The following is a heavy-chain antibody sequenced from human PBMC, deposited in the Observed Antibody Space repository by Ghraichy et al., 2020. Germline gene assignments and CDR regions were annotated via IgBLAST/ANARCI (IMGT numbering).Heavy chain of an antibody. J-gene: IGHJ4*02. Sequence: SETLSPTCTVSGGSISSYYWSWIRQPPGKGLEWIGYIYYSGSTNYNPSLKSRVTISVDTSKNQFSLKLSSVTAADTAVYYCAREEIKYYYDSSGYYEVYFDYWGQGTLVTVSS. D-gene: IGHD3-22*01. CDR3: AREEIKYYYDSSGYYEVYFDY. CDR1: GGSISSYY. CDR2: IYYSGST. V-gene: IGHV4-59*01.